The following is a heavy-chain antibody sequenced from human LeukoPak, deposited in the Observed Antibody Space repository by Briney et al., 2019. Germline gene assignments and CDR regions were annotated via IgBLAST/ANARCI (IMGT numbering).Heavy chain of an antibody. CDR1: GGSISSYY. V-gene: IGHV4-59*08. Sequence: SETLSLTCTVSGGSISSYYWSWIRQPPGKGLEWIGYIYYSGSTNYNPSLKSRVTISVDTSKNQFSLKLSSVTAADTAVYYCARGSSSGSDYWGQGTLVTVSS. D-gene: IGHD6-19*01. CDR3: ARGSSSGSDY. CDR2: IYYSGST. J-gene: IGHJ4*02.